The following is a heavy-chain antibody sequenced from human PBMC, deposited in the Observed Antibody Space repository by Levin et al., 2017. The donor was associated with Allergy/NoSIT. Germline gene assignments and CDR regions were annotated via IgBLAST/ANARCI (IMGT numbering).Heavy chain of an antibody. V-gene: IGHV3-72*01. CDR3: VRVVTGGSGRYYKAYMDV. CDR2: IRNKVNSYTT. J-gene: IGHJ6*03. D-gene: IGHD3-10*01. CDR1: GFSFSDHY. Sequence: LPGGSLRLSCAASGFSFSDHYMDWVRQAPGKGLEWVGRIRNKVNSYTTDYAASVKGRFTISRDDSEHSLYLQMNSLKSDDTAVYYGVRVVTGGSGRYYKAYMDVWGKGTTVTVSS.